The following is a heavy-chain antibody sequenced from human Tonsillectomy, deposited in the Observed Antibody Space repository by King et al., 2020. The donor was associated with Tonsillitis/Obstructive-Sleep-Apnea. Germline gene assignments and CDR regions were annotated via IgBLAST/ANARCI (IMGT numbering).Heavy chain of an antibody. D-gene: IGHD6-6*01. CDR2: ISSSGSTI. J-gene: IGHJ2*01. V-gene: IGHV3-48*03. CDR3: ARGYRSSSYWYFDL. Sequence: QLVQSGGGLVQPGGSLRLSCAASGFTFSSYEMNWVRQAPGKGLEWVAYISSSGSTIYYADSVKGRFTISRDNAKNSLYLQMNSLRAEDTAVYSCARGYRSSSYWYFDLWGRGTLVTVSS. CDR1: GFTFSSYE.